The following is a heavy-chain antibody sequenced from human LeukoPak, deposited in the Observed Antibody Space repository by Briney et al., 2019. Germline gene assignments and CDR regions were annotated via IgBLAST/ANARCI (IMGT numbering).Heavy chain of an antibody. CDR1: GFTFSSYG. CDR2: IRYDGSNK. CDR3: ARDQSDFWSIGYYYMDV. J-gene: IGHJ6*03. V-gene: IGHV3-30*02. Sequence: GSLRLSCAASGFTFSSYGMHWVRQAPGKGLEWVAFIRYDGSNKYYADSVKGRFTISRDYSKNTLYLQMNSLRAEDTAVYYCARDQSDFWSIGYYYMDVWGKGTTVTVSS. D-gene: IGHD3-3*01.